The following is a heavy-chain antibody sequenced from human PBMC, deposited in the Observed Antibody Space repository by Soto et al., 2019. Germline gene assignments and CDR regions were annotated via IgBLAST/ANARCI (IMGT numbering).Heavy chain of an antibody. D-gene: IGHD3-22*01. J-gene: IGHJ6*02. CDR1: GYTFTGYY. CDR2: INPNSGGT. V-gene: IGHV1-2*02. Sequence: ASVKVSCKASGYTFTGYYMHWVRRAPGQGLEWMGWINPNSGGTNYAQKFQGRVTMTRDTSISTAYMELSRLRSDDTAVYYCARDRGAPYDSSGTLGMDVWGQGTTVTVSS. CDR3: ARDRGAPYDSSGTLGMDV.